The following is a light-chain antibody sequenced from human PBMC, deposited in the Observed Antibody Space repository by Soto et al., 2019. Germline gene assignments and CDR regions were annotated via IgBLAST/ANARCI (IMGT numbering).Light chain of an antibody. CDR1: QSVSSNY. V-gene: IGKV3-20*01. J-gene: IGKJ3*01. Sequence: EIVLTQSPGTLSLSAGERVTLSCRASQSVSSNYLAWYQQKPGQAPRLLIFGTSYRATGIPDRFSGSGSGTDFALTINRLEPEDFALYYCQHYGSSPREFTFGPGNKVDIK. CDR3: QHYGSSPREFT. CDR2: GTS.